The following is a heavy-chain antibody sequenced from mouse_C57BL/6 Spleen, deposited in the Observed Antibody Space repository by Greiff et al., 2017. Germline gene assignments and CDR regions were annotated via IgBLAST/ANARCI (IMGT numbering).Heavy chain of an antibody. V-gene: IGHV5-4*01. CDR3: ARRKSSNWDYARDY. J-gene: IGHJ4*01. Sequence: EVQGVESGGGLVKPGGSLKLSCAASGFTFSSYAMSWVRQTPEKRLEWVATISDGGSYTYYPDNVKGRFTISRDNAKNNLYLQMSHLKSEDTAMYYCARRKSSNWDYARDYWGQGTSVTVSS. CDR1: GFTFSSYA. D-gene: IGHD4-1*01. CDR2: ISDGGSYT.